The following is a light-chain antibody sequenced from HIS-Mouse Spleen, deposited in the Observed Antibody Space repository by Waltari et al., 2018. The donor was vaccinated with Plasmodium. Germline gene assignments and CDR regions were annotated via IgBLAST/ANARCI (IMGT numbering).Light chain of an antibody. CDR1: QSVSSN. V-gene: IGKV3-15*01. CDR2: GAS. CDR3: QQYNNWSFT. J-gene: IGKJ3*01. Sequence: ELVMTPSPATLSVSPGERATLSCRASQSVSSNLALYQQKPGQAPRLLIYGASTRATGIPARFSGSGSGTEFTLTISSLQSEDFAVYDCQQYNNWSFTFGPGTKVDIK.